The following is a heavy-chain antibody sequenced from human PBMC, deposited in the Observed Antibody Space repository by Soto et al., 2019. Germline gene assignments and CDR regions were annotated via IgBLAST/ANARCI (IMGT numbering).Heavy chain of an antibody. CDR3: ARRISGSYSAFYYYGMDV. D-gene: IGHD1-26*01. J-gene: IGHJ6*02. V-gene: IGHV1-69*02. CDR1: GGTFSSYT. CDR2: IIPILGIA. Sequence: QVQLVQSGAEVKKPGSSVKVSCKASGGTFSSYTISWVRQAPGQGLEWMGRIIPILGIANYAQKFQGRVTSTADKSTSTAYMELSSLRSEDTAVYYGARRISGSYSAFYYYGMDVWGQGTTVTVSS.